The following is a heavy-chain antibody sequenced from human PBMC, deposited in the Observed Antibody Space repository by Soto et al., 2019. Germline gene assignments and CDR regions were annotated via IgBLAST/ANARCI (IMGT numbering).Heavy chain of an antibody. V-gene: IGHV1-3*01. CDR1: GYTFTSYA. Sequence: ASVKVSCKASGYTFTSYAMHWVRQAPGQRLEWMGWINAGNGNTKYSQKFQGRVTITRDTSASTAYMELSSLRSEDTAVYYCARARIEEAHRHLGTFDYWGQGALVTVSS. D-gene: IGHD2-15*01. J-gene: IGHJ4*02. CDR2: INAGNGNT. CDR3: ARARIEEAHRHLGTFDY.